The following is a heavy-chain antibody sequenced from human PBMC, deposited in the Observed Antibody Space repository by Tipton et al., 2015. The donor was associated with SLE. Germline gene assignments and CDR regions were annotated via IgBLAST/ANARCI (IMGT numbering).Heavy chain of an antibody. J-gene: IGHJ3*01. V-gene: IGHV3-7*01. CDR1: GFTFSTYW. D-gene: IGHD6-25*01. CDR3: AKQRPLFQGHDAFDL. CDR2: IKQDGSEK. Sequence: GSLRLSCAASGFTFSTYWMTWVRQAPGKGLEWVANIKQDGSEKYYVDSVKGRFTISRENAKNSMYLQMNSLRAEDTAVYYCAKQRPLFQGHDAFDLWGQGTMVTVSS.